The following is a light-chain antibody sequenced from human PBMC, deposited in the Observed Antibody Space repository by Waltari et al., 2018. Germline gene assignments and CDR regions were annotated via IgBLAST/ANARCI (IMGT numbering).Light chain of an antibody. CDR2: EAT. CDR3: CSYTGSSTSYG. J-gene: IGLJ1*01. CDR1: STDLASYNL. Sequence: QSALSQPASVSGSPGQSLTITCTGASTDLASYNLVAWYQHHPNGAPKLILYEATTRPSGISHRFSGAKSGATASRRISGLQADDEADYYCCSYTGSSTSYGCGGGTKVTVL. V-gene: IGLV2-23*01.